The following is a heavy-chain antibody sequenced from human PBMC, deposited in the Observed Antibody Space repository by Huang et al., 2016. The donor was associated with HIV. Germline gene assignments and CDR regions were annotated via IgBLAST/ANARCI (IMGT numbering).Heavy chain of an antibody. CDR2: MNPNSGNT. D-gene: IGHD2-15*01. Sequence: QVQLVQSGAEVKKPGASVKVSCKASGYTFSNYDINWVRQAPGQGLEWMGWMNPNSGNTGYARKWQGRVTMTRSTSISTAYMELSRLRCEDTAVYYCATLPPVNYGRSGGRVRDYWGQGSLVTVSS. V-gene: IGHV1-8*01. J-gene: IGHJ4*02. CDR1: GYTFSNYD. CDR3: ATLPPVNYGRSGGRVRDY.